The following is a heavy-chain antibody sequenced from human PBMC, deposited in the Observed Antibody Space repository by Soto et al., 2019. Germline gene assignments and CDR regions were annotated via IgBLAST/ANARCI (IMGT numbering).Heavy chain of an antibody. J-gene: IGHJ6*02. CDR1: GGTFSSYA. CDR2: IIPIFGTA. V-gene: IGHV1-69*01. Sequence: QVQLVQSGAEVKKPGSSVKVSCTASGGTFSSYAISWVRQAPGQGLEWMGGIIPIFGTANYAQKFQGRVTITADESTSTAYMELSSLRSEDTAVYYCARIQLWLWDYYYYGMDVWGQGTTVTVSS. D-gene: IGHD5-18*01. CDR3: ARIQLWLWDYYYYGMDV.